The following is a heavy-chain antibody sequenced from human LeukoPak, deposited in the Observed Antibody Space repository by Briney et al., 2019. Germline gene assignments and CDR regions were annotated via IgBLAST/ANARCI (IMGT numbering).Heavy chain of an antibody. CDR1: GVSISSSSYY. CDR3: ARHAWENYDSSGYVNWFDP. Sequence: SETLSLTCTVSGVSISSSSYYWGWIRQPPGKGLEWNGSNYYSGSTYYNPSLKSRVTISVDTSKNQFSLKLSSVTAADTAVYYCARHAWENYDSSGYVNWFDPWGQGTLVIVSA. V-gene: IGHV4-39*01. D-gene: IGHD3-22*01. CDR2: NYYSGST. J-gene: IGHJ5*02.